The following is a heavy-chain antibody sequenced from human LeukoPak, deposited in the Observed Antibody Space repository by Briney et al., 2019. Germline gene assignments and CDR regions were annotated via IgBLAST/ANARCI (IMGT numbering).Heavy chain of an antibody. V-gene: IGHV4-61*02. CDR2: IYTSGST. CDR3: AGAPHSSGQTDY. D-gene: IGHD3-22*01. CDR1: GGSISSGSYY. J-gene: IGHJ4*02. Sequence: SETLSLTCTVSGGSISSGSYYWSWIRQPAGKGLEWIGRIYTSGSTYYNPSLKSRVTISVDRSKNQFSLKLSSVTAADTAVYYCAGAPHSSGQTDYWGQGTLVTVSS.